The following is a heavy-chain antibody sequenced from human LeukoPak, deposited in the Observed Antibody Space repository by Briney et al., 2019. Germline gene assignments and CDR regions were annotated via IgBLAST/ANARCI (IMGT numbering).Heavy chain of an antibody. D-gene: IGHD3-10*02. Sequence: PGGSLRLSCAASGFTFTNYWMHWVRQAPGKGLVWVSRVLSDGSRISYADSVKGRFTISRDNAKNTLYLQMDSLRAEDTAVYYCARDRYYVPDYWGQGTLVTVSS. CDR3: ARDRYYVPDY. CDR1: GFTFTNYW. CDR2: VLSDGSRI. J-gene: IGHJ4*02. V-gene: IGHV3-74*01.